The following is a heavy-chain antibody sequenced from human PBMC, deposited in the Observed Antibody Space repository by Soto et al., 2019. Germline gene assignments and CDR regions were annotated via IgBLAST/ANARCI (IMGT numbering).Heavy chain of an antibody. CDR1: GFTFITYS. CDR3: LIAVAGSFAPDY. D-gene: IGHD6-19*01. Sequence: PGGSLRLSCAASGFTFITYSINLGRHAPWKGLEWVSYISSSSTYIYYADSVKGRFTISRDNAKNSLYLQMNSLRAEDTAVYYCLIAVAGSFAPDYWGQGTLVTVSS. J-gene: IGHJ4*02. V-gene: IGHV3-21*01. CDR2: ISSSSTYI.